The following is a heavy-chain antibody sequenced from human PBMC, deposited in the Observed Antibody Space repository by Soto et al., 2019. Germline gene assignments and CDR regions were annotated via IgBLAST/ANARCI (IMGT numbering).Heavy chain of an antibody. CDR2: IYWNDDK. CDR3: ARVKRHCSGTSCFERSNWFDS. D-gene: IGHD2-2*01. V-gene: IGHV2-5*01. CDR1: GFSLTTTDVG. J-gene: IGHJ5*01. Sequence: SGPTLVNPTQTLSLTCTFSGFSLTTTDVGVGRIRQPPGKALEWLALIYWNDDKRYSPSLRSRLTISKDTSKNHVALTVANLDLLDTSTYYCARVKRHCSGTSCFERSNWFDSWGQGTLVTVSS.